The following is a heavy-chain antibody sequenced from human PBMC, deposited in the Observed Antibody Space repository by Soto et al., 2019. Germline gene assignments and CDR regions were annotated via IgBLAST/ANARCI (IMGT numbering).Heavy chain of an antibody. J-gene: IGHJ4*02. CDR3: AREDIVVVPAASFYSFYFDY. CDR1: GGSISSGGYY. D-gene: IGHD2-2*01. V-gene: IGHV4-31*03. CDR2: IHYSGST. Sequence: PSETLSLTCTVSGGSISSGGYYWSWIRQHPGKGLGWIGYIHYSGSTYYSPSLKSRATISVDTSKNQFSLKLSSVTAADTAVYYCAREDIVVVPAASFYSFYFDYWGQGTLVTVSS.